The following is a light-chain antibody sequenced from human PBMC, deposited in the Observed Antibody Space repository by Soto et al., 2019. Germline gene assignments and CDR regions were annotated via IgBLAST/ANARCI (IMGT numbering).Light chain of an antibody. CDR3: MQGTHWPQYT. J-gene: IGKJ2*01. CDR1: QSLVHSDGNTY. V-gene: IGKV2-30*02. Sequence: DVVMTQSPLSLPVTLGQPASISCRSSQSLVHSDGNTYLNWFQQRPGQSPRRLIYKVSNRDSGVPDMFIGSGSVTNFTQKISRVEAVDVRVTCCMQGTHWPQYTFGQATKLEMK. CDR2: KVS.